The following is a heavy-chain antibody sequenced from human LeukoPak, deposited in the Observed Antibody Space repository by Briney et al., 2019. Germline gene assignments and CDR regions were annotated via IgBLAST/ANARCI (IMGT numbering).Heavy chain of an antibody. D-gene: IGHD6-13*01. Sequence: GGSLRLSCVASGFTFSSYSMNWVRQAPGKGLEWVSSISSSSSYIYYADSVKGRFTISRDNAKNSLYLQMNSLRAEDTAVYYCARASIAAAGTRPGFDYWGQGTLVTVSS. CDR2: ISSSSSYI. CDR1: GFTFSSYS. J-gene: IGHJ4*02. V-gene: IGHV3-21*01. CDR3: ARASIAAAGTRPGFDY.